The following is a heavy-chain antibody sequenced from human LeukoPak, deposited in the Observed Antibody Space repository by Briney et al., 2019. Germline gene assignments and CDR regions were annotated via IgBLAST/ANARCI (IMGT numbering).Heavy chain of an antibody. D-gene: IGHD3-22*01. J-gene: IGHJ4*02. V-gene: IGHV3-48*04. CDR1: GFTFSDYS. CDR3: ARGCGLHLSPAPSYYDSRCRYFDA. CDR2: ISSTSTTI. Sequence: GGSLRLSCAASGFTFSDYSMEWVRQAPGKGLEWISYISSTSTTIYYADSVTGRFTTSRDNTKNSLYLQMNSLRAEDTAVYYCARGCGLHLSPAPSYYDSRCRYFDAWGQGTLVTVSS.